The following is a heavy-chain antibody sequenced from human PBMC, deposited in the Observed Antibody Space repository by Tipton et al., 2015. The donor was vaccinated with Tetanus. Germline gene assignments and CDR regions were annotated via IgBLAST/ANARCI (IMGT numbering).Heavy chain of an antibody. CDR3: ARDRGDYIYYGMDV. V-gene: IGHV1-2*02. J-gene: IGHJ6*02. Sequence: VQLVQSGAEVKKPGASVKVSCKASGYTFTGYYIYWVRQAPGQGLEWMGWIDPNSGGTIYAQKFQGRVTMTRDTSISTAYMEWSRLRSDDTAVYYCARDRGDYIYYGMDVWGPGTTVTVTS. CDR2: IDPNSGGT. CDR1: GYTFTGYY. D-gene: IGHD3-22*01.